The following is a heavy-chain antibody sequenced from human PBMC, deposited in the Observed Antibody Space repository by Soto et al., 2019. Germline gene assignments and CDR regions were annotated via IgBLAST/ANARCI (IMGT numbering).Heavy chain of an antibody. CDR3: ARNWASSSSYFDY. CDR2: INHSGST. V-gene: IGHV4-34*01. J-gene: IGHJ4*02. Sequence: SATRSITCAVYGGSFSGYYWSWIRQPPGKGLEWIGEINHSGSTNYNPSLKSRVTISVDTSKNQFSLKLSSVTAADTAVYYCARNWASSSSYFDYWGQGTLVTVSS. CDR1: GGSFSGYY. D-gene: IGHD6-6*01.